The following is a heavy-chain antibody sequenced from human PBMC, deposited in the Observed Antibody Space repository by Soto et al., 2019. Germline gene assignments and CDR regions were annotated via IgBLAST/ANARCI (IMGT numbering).Heavy chain of an antibody. CDR3: ANPTQHLTTYYDYIWWSYRTQNWFDP. CDR2: ISGSGGST. CDR1: GFTFSSYA. Sequence: EVQLLESGGGLVQPGGSLRLSCAASGFTFSSYAMSWVRQAPGKGLEWVSAISGSGGSTYYADSVKGRFTISRDNSKNTLYLQKNSLRAEDTHVYYCANPTQHLTTYYDYIWWSYRTQNWFDPWGQGTLVTVSS. V-gene: IGHV3-23*01. J-gene: IGHJ5*02. D-gene: IGHD3-16*02.